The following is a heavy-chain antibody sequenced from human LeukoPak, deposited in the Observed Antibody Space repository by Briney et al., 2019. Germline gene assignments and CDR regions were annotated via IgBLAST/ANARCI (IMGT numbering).Heavy chain of an antibody. D-gene: IGHD6-13*01. V-gene: IGHV3-23*01. CDR1: GFTFSSYA. J-gene: IGHJ4*02. CDR3: AKAAAAPGFDF. Sequence: GGSLRLSCAASGFTFSSYALNWVRQAPGKGLEWVATVSGSGDRMYHADSVKGRFTISRDNSKNTIYLQMNSLRAEDTALYYCAKAAAAPGFDFWGQGTLVTVSS. CDR2: VSGSGDRM.